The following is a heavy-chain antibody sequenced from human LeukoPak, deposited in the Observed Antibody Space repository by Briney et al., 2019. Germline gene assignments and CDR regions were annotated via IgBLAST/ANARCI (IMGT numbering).Heavy chain of an antibody. CDR2: ISYDGSNK. Sequence: PGRSLGLSCAASGFTFSSYAMHWVRQAPGKGLEWVAVISYDGSNKYYADSVKGRFTISRDNSKSTLYLQMNSLRAEDTAVYYCARGLDARDYWGQGTLVTVSS. CDR3: ARGLDARDY. D-gene: IGHD3-9*01. J-gene: IGHJ4*02. CDR1: GFTFSSYA. V-gene: IGHV3-30-3*01.